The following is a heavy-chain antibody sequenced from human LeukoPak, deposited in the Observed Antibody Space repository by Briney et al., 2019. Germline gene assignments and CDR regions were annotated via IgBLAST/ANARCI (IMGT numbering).Heavy chain of an antibody. V-gene: IGHV4-59*01. D-gene: IGHD5-24*01. CDR1: GGSISSYY. CDR2: IYYSGST. Sequence: SETLSLTCTVSGGSISSYYWSWIRQPPGKGLEWIGYIYYSGSTNYNPSLKSRVTISVDTSKNQFSLKLSSVTAADTAVYYCAGTVRSQEMATIKSNYFDYWGQGTLVTVSS. CDR3: AGTVRSQEMATIKSNYFDY. J-gene: IGHJ4*02.